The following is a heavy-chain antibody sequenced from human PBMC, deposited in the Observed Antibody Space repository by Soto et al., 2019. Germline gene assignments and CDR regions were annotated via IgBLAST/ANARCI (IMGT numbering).Heavy chain of an antibody. CDR2: IYYSGST. Sequence: SETLSLTCTVSGGSISSYYWSWIRQPPGKGLEWIGYIYYSGSTNYNPSLKSRVTISVDTSKNQFSLKLSSVTAADTAVYYCAGTRYCSSTSCYRYFDYWGQGTLVT. D-gene: IGHD2-2*01. CDR3: AGTRYCSSTSCYRYFDY. V-gene: IGHV4-59*01. J-gene: IGHJ4*02. CDR1: GGSISSYY.